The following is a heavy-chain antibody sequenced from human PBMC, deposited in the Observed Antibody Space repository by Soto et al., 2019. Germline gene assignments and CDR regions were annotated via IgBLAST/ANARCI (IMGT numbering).Heavy chain of an antibody. CDR2: IYPGDSDT. J-gene: IGHJ6*02. CDR1: GYTFTNYW. V-gene: IGHV5-51*01. CDR3: AASIFYYGMDV. Sequence: GESLKISCNGSGYTFTNYWIGWVRQMPGKGLEWMGIIYPGDSDTKYNPSFQGQVTISADKSITPTYLRWTSLKASDTAIYYCAASIFYYGMDVWGQGTTVTVSS.